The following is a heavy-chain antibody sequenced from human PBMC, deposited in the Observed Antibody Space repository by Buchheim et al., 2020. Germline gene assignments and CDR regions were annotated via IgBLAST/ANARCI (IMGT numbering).Heavy chain of an antibody. D-gene: IGHD6-6*01. J-gene: IGHJ6*02. Sequence: QVQLVESGGGVVQPGRSLRLSCAGSGFTFSSYPMHWVRQAPGKGLEWVAVISYDVSSKYYADSVKGRFTISRDNSKNTLYLQVNSLRAEDTAVYYCAREIPYSSSSNHGMDVWGQGTT. CDR1: GFTFSSYP. CDR3: AREIPYSSSSNHGMDV. CDR2: ISYDVSSK. V-gene: IGHV3-30-3*01.